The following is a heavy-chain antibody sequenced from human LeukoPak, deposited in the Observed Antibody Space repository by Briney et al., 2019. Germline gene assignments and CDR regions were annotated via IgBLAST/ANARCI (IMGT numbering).Heavy chain of an antibody. D-gene: IGHD2-15*01. CDR3: ARKGYCSGGSCYSDDAFDI. CDR1: GGTFSSYA. J-gene: IGHJ3*02. CDR2: IIPIFGTA. V-gene: IGHV1-69*05. Sequence: SVKVSCKASGGTFSSYAISWVRQAPGQGLEWMGRIIPIFGTANYAQKFQGRVTITTDESTSSAYMELSSLRSEDTAVYYCARKGYCSGGSCYSDDAFDIWGQGTMVTVSS.